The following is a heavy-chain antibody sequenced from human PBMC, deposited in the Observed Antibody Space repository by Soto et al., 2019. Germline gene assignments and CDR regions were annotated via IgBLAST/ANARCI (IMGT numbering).Heavy chain of an antibody. Sequence: EVQLVESGGGLIQPGGSLRLSCAASGFTVSSKYMTWVRQAPGKGLEWVSVIYGGGTTYYAYSVKGRFTISRDNSKNTLYLQVNSLREEDTALYYCVQTTGWPGFDFWGQGTLVTVSS. J-gene: IGHJ4*02. CDR2: IYGGGTT. D-gene: IGHD6-19*01. CDR3: VQTTGWPGFDF. CDR1: GFTVSSKY. V-gene: IGHV3-53*01.